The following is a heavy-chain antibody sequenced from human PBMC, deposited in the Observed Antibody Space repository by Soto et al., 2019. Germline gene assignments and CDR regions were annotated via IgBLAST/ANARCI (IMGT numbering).Heavy chain of an antibody. CDR1: GGTFSSYA. CDR3: AREVVVAATGWFDP. V-gene: IGHV1-69*12. CDR2: IIPIFGTA. D-gene: IGHD2-15*01. J-gene: IGHJ5*02. Sequence: QVQLVQSGAEVKKPGSSVKVSYKASGGTFSSYAISWVRQAPGQGLEWMGGIIPIFGTANYAQKFQGRVTITADESTSTAYIELSSLRSEDTAVYYCAREVVVAATGWFDPWGQGTLVTVSS.